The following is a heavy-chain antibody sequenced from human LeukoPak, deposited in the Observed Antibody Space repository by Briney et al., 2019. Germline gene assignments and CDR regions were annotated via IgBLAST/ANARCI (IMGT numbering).Heavy chain of an antibody. CDR2: IIPIFGTA. V-gene: IGHV1-69*05. Sequence: ASVKVSCKASGGTFSSYAISWVRQAPGQGLEWMGGIIPIFGTANYAQKFQGRVTITTDESTSTAYMELSSLRSEDTAVYYCARGALWFGELSRWGQGPLVTVSS. CDR1: GGTFSSYA. J-gene: IGHJ4*02. CDR3: ARGALWFGELSR. D-gene: IGHD3-10*01.